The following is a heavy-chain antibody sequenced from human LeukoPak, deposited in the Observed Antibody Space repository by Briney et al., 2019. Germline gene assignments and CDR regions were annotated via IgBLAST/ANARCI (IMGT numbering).Heavy chain of an antibody. CDR3: ANLNSGYATDF. CDR2: ISDGAATT. D-gene: IGHD5-12*01. V-gene: IGHV3-23*01. Sequence: PGGSLRLSCAASEFTFSTYPMSWVRQAPGKGLEWVSLISDGAATTYYADSVKGRFTISRDNSKSTLYLQMISLRAEDTAVYYCANLNSGYATDFWGQGTLVTVPS. J-gene: IGHJ4*02. CDR1: EFTFSTYP.